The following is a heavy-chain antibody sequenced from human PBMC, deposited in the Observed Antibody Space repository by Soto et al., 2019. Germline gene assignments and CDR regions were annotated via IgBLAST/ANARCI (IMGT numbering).Heavy chain of an antibody. V-gene: IGHV3-48*03. CDR3: ARALYDSSGLPDAFDI. D-gene: IGHD3-22*01. J-gene: IGHJ3*02. Sequence: GGSLRLSCAASGFTFSSYEMNWVRQAPGEGLEWVSYISSSGSTIYYADSVKGRFTISRDNAKNSLYLQMNSLRAEDTAVYYCARALYDSSGLPDAFDIWGQGTMVTVSS. CDR1: GFTFSSYE. CDR2: ISSSGSTI.